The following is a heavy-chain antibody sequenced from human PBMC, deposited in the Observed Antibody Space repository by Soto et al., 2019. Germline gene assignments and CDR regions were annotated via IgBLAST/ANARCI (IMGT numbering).Heavy chain of an antibody. V-gene: IGHV1-46*01. CDR3: ARGTGGLPGHYYYYYGMDV. CDR2: INPSGGST. D-gene: IGHD7-27*01. CDR1: GYTFTSYY. Sequence: ASVKVSCKASGYTFTSYYMHWVRQAPGQGLEWLGIINPSGGSTSYAQKFQGRVTITADESTSTAYMELSSLRSEDTAVYYCARGTGGLPGHYYYYYGMDVWGQGTTVTVSS. J-gene: IGHJ6*02.